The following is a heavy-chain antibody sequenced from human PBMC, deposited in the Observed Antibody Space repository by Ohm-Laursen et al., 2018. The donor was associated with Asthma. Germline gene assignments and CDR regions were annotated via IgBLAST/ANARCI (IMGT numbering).Heavy chain of an antibody. D-gene: IGHD2-2*01. CDR2: IYYSGST. CDR3: ARDRSSTSYYYYGMDV. CDR1: GGSISSYY. Sequence: GTLSLTCTVSGGSISSYYWSWIRQPPGKGLEWIGYIYYSGSTYYNPSLKSRVTISVDTSKNQFSLKLSSVTAADTAVYYCARDRSSTSYYYYGMDVWGQGTTVTVSS. V-gene: IGHV4-59*06. J-gene: IGHJ6*02.